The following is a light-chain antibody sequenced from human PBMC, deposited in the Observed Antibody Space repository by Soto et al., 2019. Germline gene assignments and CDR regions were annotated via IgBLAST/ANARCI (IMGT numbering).Light chain of an antibody. CDR3: SSYTSTNTRYV. J-gene: IGLJ1*01. Sequence: QSALTQPASVSGSPGQSITISCTGTSSDVGAYNYVSWYQQYPGKAPKLMIYEVSNRPSGVSNRFSGSKSGNTASLTISGHQAEDEADYYCSSYTSTNTRYVFGSGTKVTVL. CDR1: SSDVGAYNY. CDR2: EVS. V-gene: IGLV2-14*01.